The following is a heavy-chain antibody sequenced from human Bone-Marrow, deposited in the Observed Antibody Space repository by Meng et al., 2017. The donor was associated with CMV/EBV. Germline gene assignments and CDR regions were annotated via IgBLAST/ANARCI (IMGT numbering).Heavy chain of an antibody. D-gene: IGHD1-1*01. CDR3: ARERYNWDFDY. J-gene: IGHJ4*02. Sequence: ASAKVSCKASGYTFINIGFSWVRQVPGQGLQWMGWISTYNGNTNYAQRLQGRVTLTTDTSTSTAYMELRSLRSDDTAVYYCARERYNWDFDYWGQGTLVTVSS. V-gene: IGHV1-18*01. CDR1: GYTFINIG. CDR2: ISTYNGNT.